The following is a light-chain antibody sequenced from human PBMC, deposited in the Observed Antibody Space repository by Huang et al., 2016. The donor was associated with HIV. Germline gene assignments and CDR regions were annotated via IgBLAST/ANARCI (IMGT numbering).Light chain of an antibody. CDR1: ESLLHSRTYNY. CDR2: LAS. CDR3: MQTLQIPRA. Sequence: DIVMTQSPLFLSVSPGEPASISCTSSESLLHSRTYNYLDWYRQKPGQSPQLLIYLASNQASGVPVRVSGSGSGTNFTLKSSAVEPADAATYYCMQTLQIPRAFGQGTRVEVK. J-gene: IGKJ1*01. V-gene: IGKV2-28*01.